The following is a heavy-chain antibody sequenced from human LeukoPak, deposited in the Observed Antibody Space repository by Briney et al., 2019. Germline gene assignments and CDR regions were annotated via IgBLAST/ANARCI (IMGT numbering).Heavy chain of an antibody. CDR1: GFTFSSYA. CDR3: AKIYSSSWYGLIDY. Sequence: GGSLRLSCAASGFTFSSYAMSWVRQAPGKGLEWVSAISGSGGSTYYADSVKGRFTTSRDNSKNTLYLQMNSLRAEDTAVYYCAKIYSSSWYGLIDYWGQGTLVTVSS. D-gene: IGHD6-13*01. CDR2: ISGSGGST. V-gene: IGHV3-23*01. J-gene: IGHJ4*02.